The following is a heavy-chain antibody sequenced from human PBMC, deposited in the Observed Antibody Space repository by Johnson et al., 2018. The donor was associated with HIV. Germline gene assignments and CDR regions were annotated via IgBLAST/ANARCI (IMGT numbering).Heavy chain of an antibody. D-gene: IGHD6-13*01. J-gene: IGHJ3*02. CDR1: GFTFIHYG. Sequence: QVPLVESGGGLVQPGGSLRLSCAASGFTFIHYGTHWVRQAPGKGLAWVAFIRYDGSNRHYADSVKDRFTISRDNGNNSLYLQMNSLRADDTAVYYCARDLAYNSRRTGAFDIWGQGTMVTVSS. V-gene: IGHV3-30*02. CDR2: IRYDGSNR. CDR3: ARDLAYNSRRTGAFDI.